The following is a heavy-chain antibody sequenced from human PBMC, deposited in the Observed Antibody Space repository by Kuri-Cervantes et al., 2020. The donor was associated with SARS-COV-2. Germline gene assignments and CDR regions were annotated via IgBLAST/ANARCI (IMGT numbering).Heavy chain of an antibody. J-gene: IGHJ5*02. CDR2: IIPIFGSA. CDR1: GGTFRGYA. CDR3: AIRQNWNVGENWFDP. D-gene: IGHD1-1*01. V-gene: IGHV1-69*13. Sequence: SVKVSCKASGGTFRGYAVSWVRQAPGQGLEYMGGIIPIFGSANYAQKFEGRVTITADESTTIVYMELSGLTSEDTAVYYCAIRQNWNVGENWFDPWRPGTLVTVSS.